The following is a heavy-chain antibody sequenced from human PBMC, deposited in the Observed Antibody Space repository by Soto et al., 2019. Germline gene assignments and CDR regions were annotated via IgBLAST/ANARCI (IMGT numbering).Heavy chain of an antibody. CDR2: ISYDGSNK. CDR3: AKDGPYSSGWYGGFGY. J-gene: IGHJ4*02. CDR1: GFTFSSYG. V-gene: IGHV3-30*18. Sequence: SLRLSCAASGFTFSSYGMHWVRQAPGKGLEWVAVISYDGSNKYYADSVKGRFTISRDNSKNTLYLQMNSLRAEDTAVYYCAKDGPYSSGWYGGFGYWGQGTLVTVSS. D-gene: IGHD6-19*01.